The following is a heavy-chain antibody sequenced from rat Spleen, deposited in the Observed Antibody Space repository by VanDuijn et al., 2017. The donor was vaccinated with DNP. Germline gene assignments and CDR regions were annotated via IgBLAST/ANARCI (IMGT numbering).Heavy chain of an antibody. D-gene: IGHD1-1*01. CDR1: GYRFTIDY. V-gene: IGHV1-43*01. CDR3: ARGGDGIWFAY. J-gene: IGHJ3*01. CDR2: IHRGSGGT. Sequence: QVQLQQSGAELEKPGSSVKISCKASGYRFTIDYIGWIKQTTGQGLEYIGYIHRGSGGTSYNEKFKGKATLTEDKSSSTAFMQLSSLTPEDSAVYYCARGGDGIWFAYWGQGTLVTVSS.